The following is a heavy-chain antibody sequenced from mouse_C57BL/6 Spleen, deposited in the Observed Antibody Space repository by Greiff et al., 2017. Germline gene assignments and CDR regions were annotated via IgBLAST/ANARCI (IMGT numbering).Heavy chain of an antibody. CDR3: ARWYYYDDYAMDY. CDR1: GYAFTNYL. J-gene: IGHJ4*01. CDR2: INPGSGGT. D-gene: IGHD2-4*01. V-gene: IGHV1-54*01. Sequence: QVQLQQSGAELVRPGTSVKVSCKASGYAFTNYLIEWVKQRPGQGLEWIGVINPGSGGTNYNEKLKGKATLTADKSSSTAYMQLSSLTSEDSAVYFCARWYYYDDYAMDYWGQGTSVTVSS.